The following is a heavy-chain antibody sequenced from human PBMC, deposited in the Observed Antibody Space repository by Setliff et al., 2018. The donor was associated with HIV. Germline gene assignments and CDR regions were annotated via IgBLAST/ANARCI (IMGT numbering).Heavy chain of an antibody. CDR2: VHHSGRTT. Sequence: SETLSLTCAVSGYSISSGYYWGWIRQSPGKGLEWIGEVHHSGRTTSYNPSLKSRVTMSVDTSKNQFSLKLTSVTAADTGTYYCARDSEPMSGTWYDYWGQGTLVTVSS. V-gene: IGHV4-38-2*02. J-gene: IGHJ4*02. D-gene: IGHD1-1*01. CDR3: ARDSEPMSGTWYDY. CDR1: GYSISSGYY.